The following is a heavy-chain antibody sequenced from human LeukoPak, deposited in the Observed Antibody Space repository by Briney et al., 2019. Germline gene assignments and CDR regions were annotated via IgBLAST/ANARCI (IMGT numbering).Heavy chain of an antibody. V-gene: IGHV4-38-2*02. D-gene: IGHD6-13*01. CDR3: AREVEQQLAYYYYGMDV. CDR2: IYHSGST. Sequence: PSETLSLTCTVSGYSISSGYYWGWIRQPPGKGLEWIGSIYHSGSTYYNPSLKSRVTISVDTSKNQFSLKLSSVTAADTAVYYCAREVEQQLAYYYYGMDVWGQGTTVTVSS. J-gene: IGHJ6*02. CDR1: GYSISSGYY.